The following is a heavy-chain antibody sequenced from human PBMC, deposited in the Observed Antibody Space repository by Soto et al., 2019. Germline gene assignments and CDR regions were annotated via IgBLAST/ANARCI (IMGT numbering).Heavy chain of an antibody. CDR1: GFNFGTYA. CDR3: ARVTPGNNLYYFSGMDV. CDR2: IAYDGINT. V-gene: IGHV3-30-3*01. Sequence: GGSLRRSCVASGFNFGTYAIHWDRQAPGKGLQWVALIAYDGINTYYADSVKGRFTITRDNSKNTLHLQMNSLRPEDTGVYFCARVTPGNNLYYFSGMDVWGQGTSVTVSS. J-gene: IGHJ6*02. D-gene: IGHD1-1*01.